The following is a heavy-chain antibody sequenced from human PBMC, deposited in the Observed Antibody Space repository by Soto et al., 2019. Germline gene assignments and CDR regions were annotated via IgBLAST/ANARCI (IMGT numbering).Heavy chain of an antibody. CDR2: ISYSGST. V-gene: IGHV4-59*01. CDR3: ARAEDYYYYGMDV. CDR1: GGSISSYY. Sequence: SETLSLTCTVSGGSISSYYWSWIRQPPGKGLEWIGYISYSGSTNYNPSLKSRVTISVDTSKNQFSLKLSSVTAADTAVYYCARAEDYYYYGMDVWGQGTTVT. J-gene: IGHJ6*02.